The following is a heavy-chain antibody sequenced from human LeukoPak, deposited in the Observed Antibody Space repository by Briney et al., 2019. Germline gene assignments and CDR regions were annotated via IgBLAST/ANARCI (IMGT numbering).Heavy chain of an antibody. CDR1: GFTFSSYG. Sequence: PGGSLRLSCAASGFTFSSYGMHWVRQAPGKGLEWVAVISYDGSNKYYADSVKGRFTISRDNSKNTLYLQMNSLRAEDTAVYYCAKSSGSYYAGYFDYWGQGTLVTVSS. V-gene: IGHV3-30*18. CDR3: AKSSGSYYAGYFDY. J-gene: IGHJ4*02. CDR2: ISYDGSNK. D-gene: IGHD1-26*01.